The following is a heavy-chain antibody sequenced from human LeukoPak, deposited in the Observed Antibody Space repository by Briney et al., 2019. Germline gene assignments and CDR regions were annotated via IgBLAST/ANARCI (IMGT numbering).Heavy chain of an antibody. D-gene: IGHD4-17*01. CDR2: ISYDGSNK. V-gene: IGHV3-30-3*01. Sequence: GGSLRLSCAASGFTFSSYAMHWVRQAPGKGLEWVAVISYDGSNKYYADSVKGRFTISRDNSKNTLYLQMNSLRAEDTAVYYCAKDPGDYGYWGQGTLVTVSS. J-gene: IGHJ4*02. CDR3: AKDPGDYGY. CDR1: GFTFSSYA.